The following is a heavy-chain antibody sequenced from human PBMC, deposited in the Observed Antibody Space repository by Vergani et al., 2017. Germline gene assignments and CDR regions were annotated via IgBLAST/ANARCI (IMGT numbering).Heavy chain of an antibody. CDR1: GGSFSGYY. D-gene: IGHD3-22*01. CDR2: INHSGST. V-gene: IGHV4-34*01. CDR3: ARRAVTMIVVVNKRGNYFDY. Sequence: QLQLQQWGAGLLKPSETLSLTCAVYGGSFSGYYWSWIRQPPGKGLEWIGEINHSGSTNYNPSLKSRVTISVDTSKNQFSLKLSSVTAADTAVYYCARRAVTMIVVVNKRGNYFDYWGQGTLVTVSS. J-gene: IGHJ4*02.